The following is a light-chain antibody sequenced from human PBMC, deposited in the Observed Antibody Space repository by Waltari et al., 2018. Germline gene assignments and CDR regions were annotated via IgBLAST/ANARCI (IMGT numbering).Light chain of an antibody. Sequence: QSALTQPPSASGSPGQSVTISCTGTSSHVGGYNYVSWYQQHPGKAPKLLIYGVDKRPSGVPARFSGSKSGNTASLTVSGLQAEDEADYYCNSYAGSNNLGVFGGGTKLTVL. CDR1: SSHVGGYNY. CDR3: NSYAGSNNLGV. J-gene: IGLJ3*02. V-gene: IGLV2-8*01. CDR2: GVD.